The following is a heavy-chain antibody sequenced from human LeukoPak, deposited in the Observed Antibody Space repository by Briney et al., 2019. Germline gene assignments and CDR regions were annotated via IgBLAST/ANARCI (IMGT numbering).Heavy chain of an antibody. V-gene: IGHV1-2*02. Sequence: GASVKVSCKTSGYTFTSYYMHWVRRAPGQGLEWMGWINPNSGGTNYAQKFQGRVTMTRDTSISTAYMELCSLRSEDTVVYYCARRSWGTNDYWGQGTLVTVSS. D-gene: IGHD3-16*01. CDR2: INPNSGGT. J-gene: IGHJ4*02. CDR1: GYTFTSYY. CDR3: ARRSWGTNDY.